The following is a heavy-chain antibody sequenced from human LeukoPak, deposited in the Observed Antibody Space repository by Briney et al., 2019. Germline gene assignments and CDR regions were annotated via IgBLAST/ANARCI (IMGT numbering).Heavy chain of an antibody. CDR3: AKRGVVIRAVIIVGFHKEAYYFDY. D-gene: IGHD3-10*01. Sequence: GGHRRPSSAAYGLTLSNYGMSWVSQAPGKGLEWVAGIIDGGGSRKYAASVKCRFIISRDNPKNTLYLQMNSLKAEDTAVYFCAKRGVVIRAVIIVGFHKEAYYFDYWGQGALVTVSS. CDR1: GLTLSNYG. V-gene: IGHV3-23*01. CDR2: IIDGGGSR. J-gene: IGHJ4*02.